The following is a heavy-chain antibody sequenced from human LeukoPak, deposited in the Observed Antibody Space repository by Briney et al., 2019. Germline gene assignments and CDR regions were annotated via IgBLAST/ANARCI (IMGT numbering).Heavy chain of an antibody. CDR2: INPNSGGT. J-gene: IGHJ5*02. D-gene: IGHD3-3*01. CDR3: ARRNGITIFGVVRGAEFDP. Sequence: ASVKVSCKASGYTFTGYYMHWVRQAPGQGLEWMGWINPNSGGTNYAQKFQGRVTMTRDTSISTAYMKLSRLRSDDTAVYYCARRNGITIFGVVRGAEFDPWGQGTLVTVSS. V-gene: IGHV1-2*02. CDR1: GYTFTGYY.